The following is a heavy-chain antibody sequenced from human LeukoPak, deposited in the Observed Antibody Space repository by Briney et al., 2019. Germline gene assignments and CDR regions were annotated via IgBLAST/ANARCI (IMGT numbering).Heavy chain of an antibody. D-gene: IGHD6-13*01. Sequence: PGGSLRLSCAASGFTFSSYWMSWVRQAPGKGLEWVANIKQDGSEKYYVDSVKGRFTVSRDNAKNSLYLQINSLRAEDTAVYYCAREGGGYSSSWFFRSFDHWGQGTLVTVSS. J-gene: IGHJ4*02. CDR1: GFTFSSYW. CDR3: AREGGGYSSSWFFRSFDH. CDR2: IKQDGSEK. V-gene: IGHV3-7*01.